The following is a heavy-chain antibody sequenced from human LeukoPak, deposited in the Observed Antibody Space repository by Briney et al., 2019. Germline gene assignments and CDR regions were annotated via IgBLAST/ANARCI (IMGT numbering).Heavy chain of an antibody. CDR2: INHSGST. CDR3: ARPGGIAAAGRRGMDV. V-gene: IGHV4-34*01. J-gene: IGHJ6*02. Sequence: SETLSLTCAVYGGSFSGYYWSWIRQPPGKGLEWIGEINHSGSTNYNPSLKSRVTISVDTSKNQFSLKLSSVTAADTAVHYCARPGGIAAAGRRGMDVWGQGTTVTVSS. D-gene: IGHD6-13*01. CDR1: GGSFSGYY.